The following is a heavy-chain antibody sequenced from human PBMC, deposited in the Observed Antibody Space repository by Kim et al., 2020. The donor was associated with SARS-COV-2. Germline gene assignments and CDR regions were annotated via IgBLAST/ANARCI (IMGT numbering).Heavy chain of an antibody. Sequence: SETLSLTCTVSGGSISSGSYYWSWIRQPAGKGLEWIGRIYTSGSTNYNPSLKSRVTISVDTSKNQFSLKLSSVTAADTAVYYCARVIRELYCSSTSCPWYFDLWGRGTLVTVSS. CDR1: GGSISSGSYY. D-gene: IGHD2-2*01. V-gene: IGHV4-61*02. J-gene: IGHJ2*01. CDR3: ARVIRELYCSSTSCPWYFDL. CDR2: IYTSGST.